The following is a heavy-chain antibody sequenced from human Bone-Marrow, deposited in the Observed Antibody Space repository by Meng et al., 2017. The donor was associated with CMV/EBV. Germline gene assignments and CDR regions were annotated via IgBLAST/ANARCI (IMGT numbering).Heavy chain of an antibody. J-gene: IGHJ4*02. CDR1: GGSFSGYY. Sequence: SETLSLTCAVYGGSFSGYYWSWIRQPPGKGLEWIGEINHSGSTNYNPSLKSRVTISVDTSKNQFSLKLSSVTAADAAVYYCATSYGATYPFDYWGQGTLVTGSS. V-gene: IGHV4-34*01. CDR2: INHSGST. D-gene: IGHD4/OR15-4a*01. CDR3: ATSYGATYPFDY.